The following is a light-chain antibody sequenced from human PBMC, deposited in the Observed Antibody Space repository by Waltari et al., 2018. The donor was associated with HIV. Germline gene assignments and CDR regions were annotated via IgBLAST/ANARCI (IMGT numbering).Light chain of an antibody. CDR1: QNVSSY. CDR3: QQRTDT. CDR2: DAS. J-gene: IGKJ2*01. Sequence: ESVLTQSPATLSLSPGERATLSCRASQNVSSYLAWYQQKPGRPPRLLIDDASKRAAGIPARFSGSGSGTDFTLTISSLEPEDFAVYYCQQRTDTFGQGTKLEIK. V-gene: IGKV3-11*01.